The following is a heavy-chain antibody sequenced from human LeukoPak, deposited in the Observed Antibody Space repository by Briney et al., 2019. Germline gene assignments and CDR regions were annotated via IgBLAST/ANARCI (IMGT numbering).Heavy chain of an antibody. CDR1: GFTFNSYA. CDR3: VKHVRSRWSNNRFDP. CDR2: VSRFGGKT. Sequence: GGSLRLSCAASGFTFNSYAMSWARQAPGKGLEWVSEVSRFGGKTYYADSAKGGFTISRDDSKNTVYLQMNSLRVDDTALYYCVKHVRSRWSNNRFDPWGQGTLVTVS. D-gene: IGHD6-13*01. V-gene: IGHV3-23*01. J-gene: IGHJ5*02.